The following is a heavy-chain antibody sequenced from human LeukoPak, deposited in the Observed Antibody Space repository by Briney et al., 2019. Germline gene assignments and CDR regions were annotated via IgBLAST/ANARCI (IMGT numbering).Heavy chain of an antibody. J-gene: IGHJ4*02. Sequence: GASVKVSCKASGYTSSGFYVHWVRQAPGQGLEWMGIIKVSGGRTEYAQKFQGRVTVTRDMSMSTVYMELNNLRSEDTAVYYCAREPPESYYFDNWGQGTPVTVSS. CDR2: IKVSGGRT. CDR3: AREPPESYYFDN. CDR1: GYTSSGFY. V-gene: IGHV1-46*01.